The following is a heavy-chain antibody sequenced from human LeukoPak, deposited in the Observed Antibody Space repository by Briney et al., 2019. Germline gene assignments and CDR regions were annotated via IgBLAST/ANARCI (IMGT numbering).Heavy chain of an antibody. J-gene: IGHJ4*02. D-gene: IGHD5-18*01. Sequence: GGSLRLSCVASGFTFSTYWMHWVRQAPGKGLEWVSAISGSGGSTYYADSVKGRFTISRDNSKNTLYLQMNSLRAEDTAVYYCAKGRDTAMHSDYWGQGTLVTVSS. CDR1: GFTFSTYW. CDR3: AKGRDTAMHSDY. CDR2: ISGSGGST. V-gene: IGHV3-23*01.